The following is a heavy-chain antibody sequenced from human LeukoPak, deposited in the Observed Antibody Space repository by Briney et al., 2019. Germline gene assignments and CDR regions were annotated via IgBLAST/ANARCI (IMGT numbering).Heavy chain of an antibody. CDR1: GYTFTDYY. J-gene: IGHJ5*02. D-gene: IGHD2-21*01. CDR3: ARADRLHGGPYLIGP. CDR2: INPNSGGT. Sequence: EASVKVSCKTSGYTFTDYYMHWVHQAPGQGLEWMGWINPNSGGTSSAQKFQGRVTMTRDTSIATVYMEVSWLTSDDTAIYYCARADRLHGGPYLIGPWGQGTLVTVSS. V-gene: IGHV1-2*02.